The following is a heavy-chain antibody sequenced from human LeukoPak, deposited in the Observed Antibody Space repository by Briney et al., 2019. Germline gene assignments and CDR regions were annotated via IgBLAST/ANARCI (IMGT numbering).Heavy chain of an antibody. V-gene: IGHV1-18*01. CDR2: ISAYNGTT. J-gene: IGHJ3*02. D-gene: IGHD2-2*01. Sequence: ASVKVSCKASGYTFTSYGNSWVRQAPGQGLEWMEWISAYNGTTKSEQKLQGRVTMTTDTSTSTAYMELRSLRSYDTAVYYCAIPHLPWRYCSSTSCWDAFDIWGQGTMVTVSS. CDR3: AIPHLPWRYCSSTSCWDAFDI. CDR1: GYTFTSYG.